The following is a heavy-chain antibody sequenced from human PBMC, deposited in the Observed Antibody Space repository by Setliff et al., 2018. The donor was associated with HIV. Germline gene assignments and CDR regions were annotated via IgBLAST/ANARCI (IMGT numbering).Heavy chain of an antibody. CDR1: GCTLTELS. D-gene: IGHD3-10*01. CDR3: ATDQISDGSGSYPKSYFDY. J-gene: IGHJ4*02. Sequence: ASVKVSCKVSGCTLTELSMHWVRQAPGKGLEWMGGFDPEDGETIYAQKFQGRVTMTEDTSTDTAYMELSSLRSEDTAVYYCATDQISDGSGSYPKSYFDYWGQGTLVTVSS. CDR2: FDPEDGET. V-gene: IGHV1-24*01.